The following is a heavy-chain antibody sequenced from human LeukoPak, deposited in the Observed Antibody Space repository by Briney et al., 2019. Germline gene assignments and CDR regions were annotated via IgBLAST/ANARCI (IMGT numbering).Heavy chain of an antibody. V-gene: IGHV3-48*03. D-gene: IGHD3-10*01. CDR2: ISTSGRTI. Sequence: GGSLRLSCAASGFTFNNYEMNLVRQAPGKGLEWVTYISTSGRTIYFDDSVKGRFTISRDNAKISLYLQMKSLRAEDTAVYYCARVEAKFGELLAFDHWGQGTLVTVYS. CDR3: ARVEAKFGELLAFDH. J-gene: IGHJ4*02. CDR1: GFTFNNYE.